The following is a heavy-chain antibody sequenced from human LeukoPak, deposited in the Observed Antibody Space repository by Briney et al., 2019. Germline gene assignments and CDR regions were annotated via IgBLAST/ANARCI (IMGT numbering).Heavy chain of an antibody. J-gene: IGHJ4*02. Sequence: PGGSLRLSCAASGFTFSSYAMGWVRQAPGKGLEWVSSISVSGGSTYYADSVKGRFTISRDNFKNTLYLQMNSLRAEDTAVYYCAKDREYYGSGSFLDYWGQGTLVTVSS. CDR3: AKDREYYGSGSFLDY. CDR1: GFTFSSYA. CDR2: ISVSGGST. V-gene: IGHV3-23*01. D-gene: IGHD3-10*01.